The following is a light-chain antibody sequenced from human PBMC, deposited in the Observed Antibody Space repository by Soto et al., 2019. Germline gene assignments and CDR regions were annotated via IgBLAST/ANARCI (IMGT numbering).Light chain of an antibody. J-gene: IGKJ1*01. CDR2: ATS. V-gene: IGKV1-39*01. Sequence: DIQMTQSPSSVSASVGDRVTITCRASQSIRTYLNWYQQKPGKAPKVLISATSNLQSGVPSRFSGSGSGTDFTLTISSLQPEDFGTYYCQQSYSTPRTFGQGTKVDIK. CDR1: QSIRTY. CDR3: QQSYSTPRT.